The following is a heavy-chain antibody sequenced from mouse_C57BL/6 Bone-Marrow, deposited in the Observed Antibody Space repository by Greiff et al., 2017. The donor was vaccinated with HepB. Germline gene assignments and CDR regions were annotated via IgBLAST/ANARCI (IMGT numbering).Heavy chain of an antibody. V-gene: IGHV1-81*01. D-gene: IGHD1-1*01. Sequence: QVQLKESGAELARPGASVKLSCKASGYTFTSYGISWVKQRTGQGLEWIGEIYPRSGNTYYNEKFKGKATLTADKSSSTEYMELRSLTSEDSAVYFCARRGTTVVAPFDYWGQGTTLTVSS. J-gene: IGHJ2*01. CDR1: GYTFTSYG. CDR3: ARRGTTVVAPFDY. CDR2: IYPRSGNT.